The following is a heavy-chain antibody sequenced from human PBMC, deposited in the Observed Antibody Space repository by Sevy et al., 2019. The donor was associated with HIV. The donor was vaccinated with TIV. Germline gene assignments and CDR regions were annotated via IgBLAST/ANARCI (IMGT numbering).Heavy chain of an antibody. J-gene: IGHJ6*02. D-gene: IGHD6-19*01. CDR3: ARDHGYSNGWFPYYYYYGMDV. CDR2: IHYSGRT. CDR1: GGSISSHSYY. V-gene: IGHV4-31*03. Sequence: LSLTCSVSGGSISSHSYYWTWIRQHPGKGLEWIGYIHYSGRTYYNPSLKSRVTISLDTSKNQFSLRQRSVTAADTAVYYCARDHGYSNGWFPYYYYYGMDVWGPGTTVTVSS.